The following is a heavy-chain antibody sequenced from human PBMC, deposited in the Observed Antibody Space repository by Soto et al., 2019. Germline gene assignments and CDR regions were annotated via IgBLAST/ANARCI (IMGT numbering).Heavy chain of an antibody. CDR2: ITDSGSGT. CDR1: GFTFRKSA. J-gene: IGHJ4*02. CDR3: AKYVVGRGVYS. V-gene: IGHV3-23*04. D-gene: IGHD2-8*01. Sequence: EVQLVESGGGLVQPGGSLRLSCGASGFTFRKSAMTWVRQAPGQGLQYISSITDSGSGTYYADSVKGRFIISRHNSKNTMYLQMNSLRVEDTAIYNCAKYVVGRGVYSWGQGTVVTLSS.